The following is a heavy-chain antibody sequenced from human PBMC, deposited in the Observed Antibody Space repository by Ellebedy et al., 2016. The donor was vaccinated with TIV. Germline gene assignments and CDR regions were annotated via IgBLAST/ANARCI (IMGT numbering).Heavy chain of an antibody. CDR1: GFTFSSYA. CDR2: ISGSGGST. CDR3: AKDSNYVPVYINY. D-gene: IGHD3-16*01. Sequence: GESLKISCAASGFTFSSYAMSWVRQAPGKGLEWVSAISGSGGSTYHADSVKGRFTISRDNSKNTLYLQMNSLRAEDMAVYYCAKDSNYVPVYINYWGQGTLVTVSS. J-gene: IGHJ4*02. V-gene: IGHV3-23*01.